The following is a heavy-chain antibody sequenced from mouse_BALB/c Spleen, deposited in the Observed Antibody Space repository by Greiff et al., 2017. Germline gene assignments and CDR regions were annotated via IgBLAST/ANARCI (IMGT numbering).Heavy chain of an antibody. CDR2: ISSGSSTI. D-gene: IGHD2-4*01. J-gene: IGHJ4*01. V-gene: IGHV5-17*02. CDR1: GFTFSSFG. CDR3: ARRDGYDYDSYAMNY. Sequence: EVHLVESGGGLVQPGGSRKLSCAASGFTFSSFGMHWVRQAPEKGLEWVAYISSGSSTIYYADTVKGRFTISRDNPKNTLFLQMTSLRSEDTAMYYCARRDGYDYDSYAMNYWGKEPQSPSPQ.